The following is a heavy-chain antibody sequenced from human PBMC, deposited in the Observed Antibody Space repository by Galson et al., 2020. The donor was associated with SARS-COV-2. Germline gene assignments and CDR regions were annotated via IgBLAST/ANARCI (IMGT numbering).Heavy chain of an antibody. J-gene: IGHJ4*02. CDR3: ARRRDDFWGGYSDY. D-gene: IGHD3-3*01. V-gene: IGHV4-39*01. CDR1: GGSISSSSYY. CDR2: IYYSGST. Sequence: SETLSLTCTVSGGSISSSSYYWGWIRQPPGKGLEWIGSIYYSGSTYYNPSPKSRVTISVDTSKNQFSLKLSSVTAADTAVYYCARRRDDFWGGYSDYWGQGTLVTVSS.